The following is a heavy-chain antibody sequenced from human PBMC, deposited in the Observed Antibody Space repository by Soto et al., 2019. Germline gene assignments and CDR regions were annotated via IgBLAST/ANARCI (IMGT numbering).Heavy chain of an antibody. J-gene: IGHJ3*02. V-gene: IGHV4-39*01. CDR1: GGSISSSSYY. CDR3: ARHGCPNCRGDLNYAFDI. Sequence: XETLSLTCTVSGGSISSSSYYGGWNRQPPGKGLEWIGSIYYSGSTYYNPSLKSRVTISVDTSKNQFSLKLSSVTAADTAVYYCARHGCPNCRGDLNYAFDIWGQGTMVTVSS. CDR2: IYYSGST. D-gene: IGHD2-21*02.